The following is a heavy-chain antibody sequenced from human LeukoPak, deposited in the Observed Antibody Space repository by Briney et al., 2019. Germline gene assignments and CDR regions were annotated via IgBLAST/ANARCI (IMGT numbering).Heavy chain of an antibody. V-gene: IGHV3-21*01. D-gene: IGHD3-10*01. CDR2: ISSSSSYI. J-gene: IGHJ4*02. CDR3: ARAAKYYYGSETYYFFDY. CDR1: GFTFSSYS. Sequence: GGSLRLSCAASGFTFSSYSMNWVRQAPGKGLEWVSSISSSSSYIYYADSVKGRFTISRDNAKNSLYLQMNSLRAEDTAVYYCARAAKYYYGSETYYFFDYWGQGTLVTVSS.